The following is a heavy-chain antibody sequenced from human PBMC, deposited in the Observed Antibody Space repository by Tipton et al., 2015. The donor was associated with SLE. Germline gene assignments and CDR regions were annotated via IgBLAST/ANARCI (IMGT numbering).Heavy chain of an antibody. CDR1: GFTFDDYA. CDR3: AKDVGTGGGAATSDGMDV. J-gene: IGHJ6*02. D-gene: IGHD3-10*01. Sequence: SLRLSCAASGFTFDDYAMHWVRQAPGKSLEWVSGISWNSGSIGYADSVKGRFTISRDNAKNSLYLQMNSLRAEDMALYYCAKDVGTGGGAATSDGMDVGGQGTTVTVSS. V-gene: IGHV3-9*03. CDR2: ISWNSGSI.